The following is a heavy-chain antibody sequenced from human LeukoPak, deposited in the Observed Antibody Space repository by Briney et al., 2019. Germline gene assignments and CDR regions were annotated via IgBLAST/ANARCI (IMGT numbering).Heavy chain of an antibody. CDR3: AKSVVRGVTLPDY. CDR2: ISGSGGST. V-gene: IGHV3-23*01. D-gene: IGHD3-10*01. Sequence: PGASLRPSCAASGFTFSSYAMSWVRQAPGKGLEWVSAISGSGGSTYYADSVKGRFTISRDNSKNTLYLQMNSLRAEDTAVYYCAKSVVRGVTLPDYWGQGTLVTVSS. CDR1: GFTFSSYA. J-gene: IGHJ4*02.